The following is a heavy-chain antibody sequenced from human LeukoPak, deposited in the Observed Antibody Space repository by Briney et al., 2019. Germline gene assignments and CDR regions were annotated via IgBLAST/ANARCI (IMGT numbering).Heavy chain of an antibody. D-gene: IGHD2-2*01. Sequence: GRSLRLSCTASGFTFGDYVMSWFRQAPGKGLEWVGFIRSKAYGGTTEYAASVKGRFTISRDDSKSIAYLQMNSLKTEDTAVYYCTRDLPYKCSSTSCPPRWFDPWGQGTLVTVSS. CDR2: IRSKAYGGTT. V-gene: IGHV3-49*03. J-gene: IGHJ5*02. CDR3: TRDLPYKCSSTSCPPRWFDP. CDR1: GFTFGDYV.